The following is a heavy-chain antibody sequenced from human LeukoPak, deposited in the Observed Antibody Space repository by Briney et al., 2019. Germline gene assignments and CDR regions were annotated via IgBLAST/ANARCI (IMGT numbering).Heavy chain of an antibody. J-gene: IGHJ5*02. CDR2: IWHDGSDI. CDR1: GFVFSTSV. D-gene: IGHD3-10*01. V-gene: IGHV3-33*03. Sequence: PGRSLRLSCAASGFVFSTSVMHLVRQAPGKGLEWVALIWHDGSDIYYSYSVKGRFTISRDNSKNTLYLQTHSLTTEDTAVYYCVKDHLVRGVMASWGQGTQVTVSS. CDR3: VKDHLVRGVMAS.